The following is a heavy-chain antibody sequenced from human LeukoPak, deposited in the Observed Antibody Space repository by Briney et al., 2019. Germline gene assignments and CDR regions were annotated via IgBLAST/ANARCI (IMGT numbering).Heavy chain of an antibody. V-gene: IGHV3-30*02. Sequence: GGSLRLSCAASGFTFSSYGMHCVRQAPGKGLEWVAFIRYDGSNEFYADSVKGRFTISRDNSKNTLYLQMNSLRAEDTAVYYCAKDLYGSGSYQIRLFDYWGQGTLVTVSS. CDR1: GFTFSSYG. D-gene: IGHD3-10*01. J-gene: IGHJ4*02. CDR2: IRYDGSNE. CDR3: AKDLYGSGSYQIRLFDY.